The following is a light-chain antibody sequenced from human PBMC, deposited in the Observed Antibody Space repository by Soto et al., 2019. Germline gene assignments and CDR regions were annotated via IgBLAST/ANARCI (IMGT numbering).Light chain of an antibody. CDR2: EDT. Sequence: QSALTQPASVSGSPGQSITISCTGTSSDVGTYIYVSWYLQHPGKAPKLLIYEDTKRPSGVSNRFSGSRSGNTASLTVSGLQAEDETDYYCCSYAGSSTYVFGTGTKLTVL. J-gene: IGLJ1*01. CDR3: CSYAGSSTYV. V-gene: IGLV2-23*01. CDR1: SSDVGTYIY.